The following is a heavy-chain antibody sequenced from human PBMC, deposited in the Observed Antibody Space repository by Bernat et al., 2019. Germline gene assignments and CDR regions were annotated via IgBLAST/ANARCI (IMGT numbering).Heavy chain of an antibody. CDR2: IYSGGNT. Sequence: EVQLVESGGGLVQPGGSLRLSCAASGFTVSSNYMSWVRQAPGKGLEWVSVIYSGGNTYYADSVKGRFTISRDNSKNTLYLQMNSLRAEDTAVYYCARDGEDWTKAKDPTAHDAFDIWGQGTMVTVSS. D-gene: IGHD2-21*02. V-gene: IGHV3-66*01. CDR1: GFTVSSNY. J-gene: IGHJ3*02. CDR3: ARDGEDWTKAKDPTAHDAFDI.